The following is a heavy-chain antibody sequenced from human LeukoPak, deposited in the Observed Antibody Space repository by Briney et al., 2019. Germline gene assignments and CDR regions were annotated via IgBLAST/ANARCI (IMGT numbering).Heavy chain of an antibody. CDR2: IYSGGST. J-gene: IGHJ5*02. CDR1: GFTVSSNY. D-gene: IGHD3-16*01. V-gene: IGHV3-53*01. Sequence: GGSLRLSCAASGFTVSSNYMSWVRQAPGKGLEWVSVIYSGGSTYYADSVKGRFTISRDNSKNTLYLQMNSLRAEDTAVYYCARTIYDYVWGSTSPSNWFDPWGQGTLVTVSS. CDR3: ARTIYDYVWGSTSPSNWFDP.